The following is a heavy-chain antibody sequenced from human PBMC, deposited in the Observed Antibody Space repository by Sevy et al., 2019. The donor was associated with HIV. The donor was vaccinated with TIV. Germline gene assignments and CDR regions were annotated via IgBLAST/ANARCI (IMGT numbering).Heavy chain of an antibody. V-gene: IGHV1-3*01. CDR3: AREKKLLRFLEWLPNNWFDP. Sequence: ASVKVSCKASGYTFTSYAMHWVRQAPGQRLEWMGWINAGNGNTKYSQKFQGRVTITRDTSASTAYMELSSLRSEDTAVYYCAREKKLLRFLEWLPNNWFDPWGQGTLVTVSS. D-gene: IGHD3-3*01. CDR1: GYTFTSYA. J-gene: IGHJ5*02. CDR2: INAGNGNT.